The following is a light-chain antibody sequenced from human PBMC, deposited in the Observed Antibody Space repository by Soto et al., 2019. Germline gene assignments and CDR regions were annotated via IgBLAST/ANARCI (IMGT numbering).Light chain of an antibody. CDR3: QHYNNWPRT. CDR2: GAS. J-gene: IGKJ1*01. CDR1: QTVSHN. Sequence: EIVLTQSPGTLPLSPGEGATLSCWASQTVSHNYLAWYQQRPGQAPRLIIYGASTRATGIPAMFSGGGSATEFTLIISSLQSEDVAVYHCQHYNNWPRTFGQGTKVDIK. V-gene: IGKV3-15*01.